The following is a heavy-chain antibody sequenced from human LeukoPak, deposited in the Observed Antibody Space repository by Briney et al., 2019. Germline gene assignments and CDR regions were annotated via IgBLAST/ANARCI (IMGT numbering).Heavy chain of an antibody. CDR3: ARGDEETYYYDSSGYQFDY. D-gene: IGHD3-22*01. V-gene: IGHV3-21*01. J-gene: IGHJ4*02. Sequence: GGSLRLSCAASGFTFSSYSMNWVRQAPGKGLEWVSSISSSSSYIYYADSVEGRFTISRDNAKNSLYLQMNSLRAEDTAVYYRARGDEETYYYDSSGYQFDYWGQGTLVTVSS. CDR1: GFTFSSYS. CDR2: ISSSSSYI.